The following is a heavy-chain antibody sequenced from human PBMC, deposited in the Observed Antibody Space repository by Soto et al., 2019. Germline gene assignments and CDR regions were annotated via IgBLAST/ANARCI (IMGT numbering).Heavy chain of an antibody. Sequence: GGSLRLSCAASGFTFSSYSMNWVRQAPGKGLEWVSSISSSGSYIYYADSVKGRFTISRDNAKNSLYLQMNSLRAEDTAVYYCARSVDTAMVMYLWGQGTLVTVSS. CDR1: GFTFSSYS. J-gene: IGHJ5*02. V-gene: IGHV3-21*01. D-gene: IGHD5-18*01. CDR3: ARSVDTAMVMYL. CDR2: ISSSGSYI.